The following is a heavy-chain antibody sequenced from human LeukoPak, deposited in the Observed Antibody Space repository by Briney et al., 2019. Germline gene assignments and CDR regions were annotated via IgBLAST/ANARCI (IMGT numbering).Heavy chain of an antibody. CDR2: VYPGDSDT. J-gene: IGHJ4*02. CDR3: VRFGLTSSLDY. Sequence: LGESLKISCKGSGYSFTTYWIGWVRQMPGKGLEWMGIVYPGDSDTRYSPSFQGQVTFSVDASISTAYLQLSGLRASDTAIYYCVRFGLTSSLDYWGQGTLVTVSS. CDR1: GYSFTTYW. D-gene: IGHD6-13*01. V-gene: IGHV5-51*01.